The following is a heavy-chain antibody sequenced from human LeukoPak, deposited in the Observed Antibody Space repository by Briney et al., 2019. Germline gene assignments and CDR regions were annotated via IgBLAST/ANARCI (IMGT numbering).Heavy chain of an antibody. D-gene: IGHD3-10*01. CDR1: GGTFSNYV. V-gene: IGHV1-69*05. Sequence: SVKASCKASGGTFSNYVISWVRQAPGQGLEWMGGIIPMFGTANYAQKFQGRVTITTDESTSTGYMEMSSLRSEDTAVYYCARGYYYGSETYWHTNWFDPWGQGTPVTVSS. CDR2: IIPMFGTA. J-gene: IGHJ5*02. CDR3: ARGYYYGSETYWHTNWFDP.